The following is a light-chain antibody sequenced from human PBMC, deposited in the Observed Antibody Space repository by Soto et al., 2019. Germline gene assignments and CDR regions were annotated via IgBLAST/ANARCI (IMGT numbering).Light chain of an antibody. J-gene: IGKJ1*01. CDR3: QQYNTWLWT. V-gene: IGKV3-15*01. CDR1: QNVNAN. Sequence: EVVMTQSPATLSVSPGERATLSCRASQNVNANLAWYQQKPGQAPRLLIHGAFTRAPGIPARYSGSGFGTQFIPTNSSLQSEDFAVYYCQQYNTWLWTFGQGTKVEGK. CDR2: GAF.